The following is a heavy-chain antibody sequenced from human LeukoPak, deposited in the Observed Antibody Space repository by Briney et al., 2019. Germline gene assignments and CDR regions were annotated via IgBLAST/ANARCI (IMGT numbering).Heavy chain of an antibody. CDR1: GFSFSSTL. Sequence: PGGSLRLSCAASGFSFSSTLLTWVRQAPGKGLEWVSSISSSSSYIYYADSVKGRFTISRDNAKNSLYLQMNSLRVEDTAVYYCARGWDSSGWYDYYYMDVWGKGTTVTVSS. CDR2: ISSSSSYI. CDR3: ARGWDSSGWYDYYYMDV. V-gene: IGHV3-21*01. D-gene: IGHD6-19*01. J-gene: IGHJ6*03.